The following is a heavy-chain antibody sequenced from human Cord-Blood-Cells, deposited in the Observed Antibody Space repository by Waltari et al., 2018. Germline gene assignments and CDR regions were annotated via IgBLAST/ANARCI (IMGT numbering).Heavy chain of an antibody. CDR2: IKQDGSEK. CDR1: GFTFSSYW. J-gene: IGHJ5*02. CDR3: ASHYYGSGSYYNH. D-gene: IGHD3-10*01. V-gene: IGHV3-7*01. Sequence: EVQLVESGGGLVQPGVSLRLSCAASGFTFSSYWLSWVRQAPGKGLEWVANIKQDGSEKYYVDSVKGRFTISRDNAKNSLYLQMNSLRAEDTAVYYCASHYYGSGSYYNHWGQGTLVTVSS.